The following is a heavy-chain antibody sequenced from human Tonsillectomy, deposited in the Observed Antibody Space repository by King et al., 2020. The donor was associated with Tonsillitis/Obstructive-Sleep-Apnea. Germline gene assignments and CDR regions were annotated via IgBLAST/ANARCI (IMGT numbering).Heavy chain of an antibody. CDR2: ISYDGSNK. CDR1: GFTFSSYG. V-gene: IGHV3-30*03. Sequence: VQLVESGGGVVQPGRSLRLSCAASGFTFSSYGMHWVRQAPGKGLEWVAVISYDGSNKYYADSVKGRFTISRDNSKNTLYLQMNSLRAEDTAVYYCAESRAGYGSGWYLDYWGQGTLVTVSS. CDR3: AESRAGYGSGWYLDY. J-gene: IGHJ4*02. D-gene: IGHD6-19*01.